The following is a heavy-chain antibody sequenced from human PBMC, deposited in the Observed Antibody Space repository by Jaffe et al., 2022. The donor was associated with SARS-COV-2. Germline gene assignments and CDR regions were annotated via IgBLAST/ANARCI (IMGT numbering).Heavy chain of an antibody. J-gene: IGHJ4*02. V-gene: IGHV3-30*18. CDR1: GFTFSSYG. CDR2: ISYDGSNK. D-gene: IGHD6-19*01. Sequence: QVQLVESGGGVVQPGRSLRLSCAASGFTFSSYGMHWVRQAPGKGLEWVAVISYDGSNKYYADSVKGRFTISRDNSKNTLYLQMNSLRAEDTAVYYCAKDRSNLPYSSGWYYGRYEGYYFDYWGQGTLVTVSS. CDR3: AKDRSNLPYSSGWYYGRYEGYYFDY.